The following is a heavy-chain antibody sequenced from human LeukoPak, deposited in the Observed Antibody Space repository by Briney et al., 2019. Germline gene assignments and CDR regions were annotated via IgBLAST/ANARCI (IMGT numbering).Heavy chain of an antibody. D-gene: IGHD3-22*01. V-gene: IGHV4-59*08. CDR2: IYYSGTT. CDR3: ARRADDSSGYCPY. J-gene: IGHJ4*02. CDR1: GGSIRSYY. Sequence: PSETLSLTCSVSGGSIRSYYWSWIRQPPGKGLEWIGYIYYSGTTNYNPSLKSRVTISVDTSKNQFSLKLSSVTAADTAVYYCARRADDSSGYCPYWGQGTLVTVS.